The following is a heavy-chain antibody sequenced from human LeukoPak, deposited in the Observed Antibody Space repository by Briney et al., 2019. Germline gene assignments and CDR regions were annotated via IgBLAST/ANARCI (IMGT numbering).Heavy chain of an antibody. Sequence: SETLSLTCTVSGASISSYYWSWIRQPAGKGLEWIGRIYVSGSTTYNPSLKSRVSISVDTSKNHFSLKLSSVTAADTAVYYCARSEAGYFDSSGYPLWGQGTLVTVSS. D-gene: IGHD3-22*01. V-gene: IGHV4-4*07. CDR2: IYVSGST. CDR1: GASISSYY. CDR3: ARSEAGYFDSSGYPL. J-gene: IGHJ4*02.